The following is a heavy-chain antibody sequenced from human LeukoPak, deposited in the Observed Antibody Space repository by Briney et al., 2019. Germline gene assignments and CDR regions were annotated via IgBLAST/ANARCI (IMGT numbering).Heavy chain of an antibody. V-gene: IGHV1-18*01. J-gene: IGHJ3*02. D-gene: IGHD1-26*01. Sequence: ASVKVSCKASGYTFTSYGISWVRQAPGQGLEWMGWISAYNGNTNYAQKLQGRVTMTTDTSTSTAYMELRSLRSDDTAVYYCAKDSGSYQKGAFDIWGQGTMVTVSS. CDR3: AKDSGSYQKGAFDI. CDR1: GYTFTSYG. CDR2: ISAYNGNT.